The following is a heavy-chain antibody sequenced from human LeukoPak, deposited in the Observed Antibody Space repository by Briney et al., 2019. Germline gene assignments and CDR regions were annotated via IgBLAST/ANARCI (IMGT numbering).Heavy chain of an antibody. D-gene: IGHD3-16*01. CDR3: ARGPRWDYYYYMDV. CDR1: GGSISSYY. J-gene: IGHJ6*03. Sequence: SETLSLTCTVSGGSISSYYWSWIRQPPGKGLEWIGYICYSGSTNYNPSLKSRVTISVDTSKDQFSLKLSSVTAADTAVYYCARGPRWDYYYYMDVWGKGTTVTISS. V-gene: IGHV4-59*01. CDR2: ICYSGST.